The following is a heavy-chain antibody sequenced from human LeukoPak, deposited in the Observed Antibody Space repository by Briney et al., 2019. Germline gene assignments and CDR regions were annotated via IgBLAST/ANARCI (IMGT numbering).Heavy chain of an antibody. J-gene: IGHJ4*02. V-gene: IGHV3-23*01. CDR1: GFTFSSYA. CDR2: ISGSGGST. D-gene: IGHD6-13*01. CDR3: AKDVRGAAAGTGY. Sequence: GGSLRLSCAASGFTFSSYAMSWVCQAPGKGQERVSAISGSGGSTYYADSVKGRFTISRDNSKITLYLRMNSLRAEDTAVFYCAKDVRGAAAGTGYWGQGTLVTASS.